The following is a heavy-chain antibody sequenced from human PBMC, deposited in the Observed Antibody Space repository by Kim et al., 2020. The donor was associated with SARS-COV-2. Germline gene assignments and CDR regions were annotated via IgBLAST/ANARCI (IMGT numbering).Heavy chain of an antibody. J-gene: IGHJ4*02. CDR3: LKGGWGWIWDH. CDR2: IGGSDGTT. D-gene: IGHD2-2*03. CDR1: GFTFTGFA. V-gene: IGHV3-23*01. Sequence: GGSLRLSCTTSGFTFTGFAMSWVRQAPGKGLEWVSIIGGSDGTTYYVDSVKARFTISRDDSKTTVYLWMTSLRADDTAVYYCLKGGWGWIWDHWGQGDHVTVAS.